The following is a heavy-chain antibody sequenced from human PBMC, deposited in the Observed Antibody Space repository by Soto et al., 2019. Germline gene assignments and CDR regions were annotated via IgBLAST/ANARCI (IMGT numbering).Heavy chain of an antibody. CDR1: GGSISSGGYY. J-gene: IGHJ4*02. CDR2: IYYSGST. Sequence: QVQLQESGPGVVKPSRTLSLTCTVSGGSISSGGYYWNWIRQHPGKGLEWIGNIYYSGSTYYNPSLKSRVTIPVDTSTSQFSLKLSSVTAADTAVYYCAREKVGYYGSRGPCWGQGIAVTVSS. CDR3: AREKVGYYGSRGPC. V-gene: IGHV4-31*03. D-gene: IGHD3-22*01.